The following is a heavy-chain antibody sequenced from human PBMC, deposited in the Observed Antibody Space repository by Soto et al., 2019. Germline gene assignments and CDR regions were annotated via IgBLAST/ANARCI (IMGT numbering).Heavy chain of an antibody. CDR3: ARVLYYGMDV. Sequence: SGPTLVNPTETLTLTCTFSGFSFSNPGMSVSWIRQPPGKALEWLAHISSSDEKSYSTSLKSRLTISKDTSKSQVVLTMTNMDPMDTATYYCARVLYYGMDVWGQGTTVTVSS. V-gene: IGHV2-26*01. CDR1: GFSFSNPGMS. J-gene: IGHJ6*02. CDR2: ISSSDEK.